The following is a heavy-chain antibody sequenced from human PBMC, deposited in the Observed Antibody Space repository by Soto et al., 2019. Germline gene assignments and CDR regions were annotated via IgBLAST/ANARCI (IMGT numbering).Heavy chain of an antibody. CDR2: VSHSGTA. D-gene: IGHD6-19*01. CDR3: ARIHWTQSSLDY. V-gene: IGHV4-30-2*01. CDR1: GGSIDSGAYS. Sequence: TLSLTCAVSGGSIDSGAYSLSWIRQPPGKGLEWIGYVSHSGTAYSIPSLNGRLTLSVDSSQTQFSLKLTSVTAADSAVYYCARIHWTQSSLDYWGRGILVTVSS. J-gene: IGHJ4*02.